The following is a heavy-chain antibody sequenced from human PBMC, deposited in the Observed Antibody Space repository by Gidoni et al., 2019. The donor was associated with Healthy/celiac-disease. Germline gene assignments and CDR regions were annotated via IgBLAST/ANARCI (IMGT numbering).Heavy chain of an antibody. D-gene: IGHD2-15*01. CDR3: ARRTPPSRYCSGGSCWEFDY. V-gene: IGHV1-2*02. Sequence: QVQLVQSGSEVKKPGASVKVSCKPSGYTLTGYYMHWVRQAPGQGLEWMGWINPNSGGTNYAQKLQGRVTMTRDTSISTAYMELSRLRSDDTAVYYCARRTPPSRYCSGGSCWEFDYWGQGTLVTVSS. J-gene: IGHJ4*02. CDR1: GYTLTGYY. CDR2: INPNSGGT.